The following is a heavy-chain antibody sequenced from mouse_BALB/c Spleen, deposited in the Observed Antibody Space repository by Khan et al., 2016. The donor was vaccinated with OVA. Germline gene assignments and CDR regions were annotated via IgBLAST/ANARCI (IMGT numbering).Heavy chain of an antibody. CDR2: ISSDSSTI. J-gene: IGHJ2*01. D-gene: IGHD1-1*01. CDR1: GFTFTSYG. V-gene: IGHV5-17*02. Sequence: EVELVESGGGLVQPGGSRKLSCAASGFTFTSYGMHWIRQAPEKGLEWVAYISSDSSTIYYADTEKGRFTISRDNPKNTLFLQMTSLRSGDTAMDFCATSYFYGYYFDYWGQGTTLTVSS. CDR3: ATSYFYGYYFDY.